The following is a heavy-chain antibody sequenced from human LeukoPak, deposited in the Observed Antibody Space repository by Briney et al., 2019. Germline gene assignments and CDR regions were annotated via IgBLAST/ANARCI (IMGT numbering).Heavy chain of an antibody. J-gene: IGHJ6*02. Sequence: ASVKVSCKASGGTFSSYAISWVRQAPGQGLEWMGRIIPILGIANYAQKFQGRVTITADKSTSTAYMELSSLRSEDTAVYYCAGYYYDSSGYYYYYYGMDVWGQGTTVTVSS. D-gene: IGHD3-22*01. CDR1: GGTFSSYA. CDR3: AGYYYDSSGYYYYYYGMDV. CDR2: IIPILGIA. V-gene: IGHV1-69*04.